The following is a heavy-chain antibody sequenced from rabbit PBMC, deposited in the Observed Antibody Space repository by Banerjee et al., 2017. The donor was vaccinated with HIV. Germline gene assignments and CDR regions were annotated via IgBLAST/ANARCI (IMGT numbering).Heavy chain of an antibody. V-gene: IGHV1S45*01. CDR2: IDTGSSGFT. CDR3: ARDLDGVIGWNFGW. CDR1: GVSFSGNSY. D-gene: IGHD1-1*01. J-gene: IGHJ4*01. Sequence: QEQLEESGGGLVKPGASLTLTCIASGVSFSGNSYMCWVRQAPGKGLEWIVCIDTGSSGFTYFASWAKGRFTISKTSSTTVTLQMTSLTAADTATYFCARDLDGVIGWNFGWWGPGTLVTVS.